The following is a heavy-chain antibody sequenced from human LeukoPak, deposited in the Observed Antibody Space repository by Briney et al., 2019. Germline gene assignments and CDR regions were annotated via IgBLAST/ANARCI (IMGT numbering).Heavy chain of an antibody. J-gene: IGHJ4*02. D-gene: IGHD2-2*01. CDR2: ISAYNGNT. CDR1: GYTFTSYG. Sequence: ASAKVSCKASGYTFTSYGISWVRQAPGQGLEWMGWISAYNGNTNYAQKLQGRVTMTTDTSTSTAYMELRSLRSDDTAVYYCARVANIVVVPAAMDYWGQGTLVTVSS. CDR3: ARVANIVVVPAAMDY. V-gene: IGHV1-18*01.